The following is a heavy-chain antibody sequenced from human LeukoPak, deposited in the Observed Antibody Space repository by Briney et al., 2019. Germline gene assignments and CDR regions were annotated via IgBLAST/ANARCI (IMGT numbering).Heavy chain of an antibody. CDR1: VFTFSAYA. CDR2: LSDGGDYT. V-gene: IGHV3-23*01. CDR3: AKALGGWAYNYYFDP. D-gene: IGHD6-19*01. Sequence: GGSLRLSCAASVFTFSAYAMAWVRQAPGKGLEWVSVLSDGGDYTYYADSVRGRFIISRDNSKNTLSLRMNSLRAEDSALYYCAKALGGWAYNYYFDPWGQGPLVTVSS. J-gene: IGHJ4*02.